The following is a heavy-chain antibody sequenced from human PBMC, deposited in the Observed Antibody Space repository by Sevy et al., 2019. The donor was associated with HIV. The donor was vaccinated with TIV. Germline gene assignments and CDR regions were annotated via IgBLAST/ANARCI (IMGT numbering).Heavy chain of an antibody. D-gene: IGHD3-10*01. CDR1: GFTFSSFS. CDR3: ARGGYGSGSYSPSDY. CDR2: IGSSSSYI. V-gene: IGHV3-21*01. Sequence: GGSLRLSCAASGFTFSSFSMKWVRQAPGKGLELVSSIGSSSSYIYYANSMKGRFNISRDNTKNSQYLQMNSLRAEDTAVYYCARGGYGSGSYSPSDYWGQGTLVTVSS. J-gene: IGHJ4*02.